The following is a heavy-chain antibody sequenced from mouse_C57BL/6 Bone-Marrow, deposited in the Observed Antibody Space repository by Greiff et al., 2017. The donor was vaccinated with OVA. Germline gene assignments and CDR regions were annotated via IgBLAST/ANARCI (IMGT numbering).Heavy chain of an antibody. D-gene: IGHD2-4*01. CDR1: GYSITSGYY. CDR3: ARDRWGYDYDSWFAY. Sequence: EVQLQESGPGLVKPSQSLSLTCSVTGYSITSGYYWNWIRQFPGNKLEWMGYISYDGSNNYNPSLKNRISITRDTSKNQFFLKLNSVTTEDTATYYCARDRWGYDYDSWFAYWGQGTLVTVSA. CDR2: ISYDGSN. J-gene: IGHJ3*01. V-gene: IGHV3-6*01.